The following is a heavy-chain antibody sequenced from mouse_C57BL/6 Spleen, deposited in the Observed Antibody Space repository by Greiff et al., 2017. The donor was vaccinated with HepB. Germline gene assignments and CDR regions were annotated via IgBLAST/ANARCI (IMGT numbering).Heavy chain of an antibody. CDR1: GFTFSDYY. V-gene: IGHV5-16*01. Sequence: EVKLMESEGGLVQPGSSMKLSCTASGFTFSDYYMAWVRQVPEKGLEWVANINYDGSSTYYLDSLKSRFLISRDNAKNILYLQMSSLKSEDTATYYCARSGVYDYEDYYAMDYWGQGTSVTVSS. J-gene: IGHJ4*01. CDR2: INYDGSST. CDR3: ARSGVYDYEDYYAMDY. D-gene: IGHD2-4*01.